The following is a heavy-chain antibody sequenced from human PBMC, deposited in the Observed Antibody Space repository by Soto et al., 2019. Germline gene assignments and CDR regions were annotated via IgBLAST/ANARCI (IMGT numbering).Heavy chain of an antibody. D-gene: IGHD1-1*01. CDR1: GFTFGSYW. J-gene: IGHJ4*01. V-gene: IGHV3-7*01. Sequence: PGGSLRLSCAASGFTFGSYWMSWVRQAPGKGLEWLATIKWDASEKKYVDSVKGRFTMSRDNAKNSLYLQMDSLRAEDTAAYYCARDSVPDSVPSGTVDIDYWGHGTLVTVSS. CDR3: ARDSVPDSVPSGTVDIDY. CDR2: IKWDASEK.